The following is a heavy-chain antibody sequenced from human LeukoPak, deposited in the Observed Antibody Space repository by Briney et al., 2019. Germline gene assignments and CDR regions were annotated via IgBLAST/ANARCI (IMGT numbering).Heavy chain of an antibody. CDR3: ARDPSYCSGGSCYFGAFDI. Sequence: ASVKVSCKASGYTLTSYGISWVRQAPGQGLEWVGWISAYNGNTNYAQKLQGRVTMTTDTSTSTAYMELRSLRSDDTAVYYCARDPSYCSGGSCYFGAFDIWGQGTMVTVSS. CDR1: GYTLTSYG. J-gene: IGHJ3*02. V-gene: IGHV1-18*01. CDR2: ISAYNGNT. D-gene: IGHD2-15*01.